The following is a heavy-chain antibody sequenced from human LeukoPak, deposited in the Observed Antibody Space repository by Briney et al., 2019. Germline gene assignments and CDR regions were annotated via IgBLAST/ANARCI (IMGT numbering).Heavy chain of an antibody. V-gene: IGHV5-51*01. D-gene: IGHD5-18*01. CDR3: ARHRRYSYARYYFDY. CDR2: IYPGDSDT. Sequence: GESLKVSCKGSGYSFTSYWIGWVRQMPGKGLEWMGIIYPGDSDTRYSPSFQGQVTISADKSISTAYLQWSSLKASDTAMYYCARHRRYSYARYYFDYWGQGTLVTVSS. CDR1: GYSFTSYW. J-gene: IGHJ4*02.